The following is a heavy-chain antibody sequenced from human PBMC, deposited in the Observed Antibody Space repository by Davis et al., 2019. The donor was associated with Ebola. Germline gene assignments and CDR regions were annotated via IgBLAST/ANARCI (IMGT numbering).Heavy chain of an antibody. CDR3: ARRVVWKGGAFDI. J-gene: IGHJ3*02. Sequence: SETLSLTCAVYGGSFSGYYWSWIRQPPGKGLEWIGEINHSGSTNYNPSLKSRVTISVDTSKNQFSLKLSSVNAADTAVYYCARRVVWKGGAFDIWGQGTMVTVSS. D-gene: IGHD2-8*02. CDR2: INHSGST. V-gene: IGHV4-34*01. CDR1: GGSFSGYY.